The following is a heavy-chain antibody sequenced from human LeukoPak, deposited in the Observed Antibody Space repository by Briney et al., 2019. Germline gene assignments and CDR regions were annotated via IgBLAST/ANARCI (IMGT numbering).Heavy chain of an antibody. V-gene: IGHV1-2*02. CDR2: INPNSGGT. CDR3: VPGSSWSNSFYFDY. D-gene: IGHD6-13*01. Sequence: GASVKVSCKASGYTFTGYYMHWVRQAPGQGLEWMGWINPNSGGTNYAQKFQGRVTMTRDTSISTAYMELSRLRSDDTAMYYCVPGSSWSNSFYFDYWGQGTLVTVSS. J-gene: IGHJ4*02. CDR1: GYTFTGYY.